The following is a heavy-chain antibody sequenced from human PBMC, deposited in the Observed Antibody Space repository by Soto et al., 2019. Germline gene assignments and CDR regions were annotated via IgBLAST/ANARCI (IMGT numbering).Heavy chain of an antibody. CDR1: GFTVSSYD. J-gene: IGHJ4*02. CDR3: ARGTMVRGTLDPGISGPLHY. V-gene: IGHV3-13*01. D-gene: IGHD3-10*01. CDR2: LGAGGDT. Sequence: EVQLVESGGGLVQPGGSLRLACAASGFTVSSYDMHWVRHVTGKGLEWVSTLGAGGDTYFPDSVKGRFTISRENAKNSLSLQMNNLGAGDTSVYYCARGTMVRGTLDPGISGPLHYWGQGTLVAVSS.